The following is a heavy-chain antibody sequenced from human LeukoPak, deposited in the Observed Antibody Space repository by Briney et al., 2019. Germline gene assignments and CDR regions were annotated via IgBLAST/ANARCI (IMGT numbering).Heavy chain of an antibody. D-gene: IGHD6-13*01. Sequence: SETLSLTCTVSGGSISSYYWSWIRQPPGKGLEWIGYIYYSGSTNYNPSLKSRVTISVDTSKNQFSLKLSSVTAADTAVYYCARHVYTGYSSSWYYYYGMDVWGQGTTVTVSS. CDR1: GGSISSYY. V-gene: IGHV4-59*08. CDR3: ARHVYTGYSSSWYYYYGMDV. J-gene: IGHJ6*02. CDR2: IYYSGST.